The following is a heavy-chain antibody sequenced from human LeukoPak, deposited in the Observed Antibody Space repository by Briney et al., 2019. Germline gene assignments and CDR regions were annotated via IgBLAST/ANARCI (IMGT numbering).Heavy chain of an antibody. Sequence: SETLSLTCTVSGGSISSGGYYWSWIRQPPGKGLEWIGYIYHSGSTNYNPSLKSRVTMSVDTSKNQFSLKLSSVTALDTAVYYCARKIGYSSSSGWYFDLWGRGTLVTVSS. D-gene: IGHD6-6*01. V-gene: IGHV4-30-2*01. J-gene: IGHJ2*01. CDR2: IYHSGST. CDR3: ARKIGYSSSSGWYFDL. CDR1: GGSISSGGYY.